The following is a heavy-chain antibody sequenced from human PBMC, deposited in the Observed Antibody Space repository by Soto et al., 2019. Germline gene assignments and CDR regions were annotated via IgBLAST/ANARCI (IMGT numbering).Heavy chain of an antibody. CDR1: GYTFTSYH. V-gene: IGHV1-18*01. Sequence: QVQLEQSGAEVKKPGASVKVSCKTSGYTFTSYHISWVRQAPGQGLEWMGWISAYNTNTNYAQKFQGRVTMTTDTLTSTAYMELRSLRSDYTAVYYCARDTPPTDYWGQGTLVTVSS. CDR3: ARDTPPTDY. J-gene: IGHJ4*02. CDR2: ISAYNTNT.